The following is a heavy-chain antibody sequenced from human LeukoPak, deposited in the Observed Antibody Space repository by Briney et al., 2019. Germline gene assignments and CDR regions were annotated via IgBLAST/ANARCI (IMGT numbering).Heavy chain of an antibody. Sequence: GGSLRLSCAASGFTFNNYWMHWVRQAPGKGLVWVSRINSDGSSTSYADSVKGRFTIFRDNAKNTLYLQMNSLRADDTAVYYCARDQRTLYYFDYWGQGTLVTVSS. J-gene: IGHJ4*02. V-gene: IGHV3-74*01. CDR2: INSDGSST. CDR1: GFTFNNYW. CDR3: ARDQRTLYYFDY.